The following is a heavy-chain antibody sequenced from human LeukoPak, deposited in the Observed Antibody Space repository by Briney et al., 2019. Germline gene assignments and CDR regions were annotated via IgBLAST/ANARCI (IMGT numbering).Heavy chain of an antibody. V-gene: IGHV1-46*04. D-gene: IGHD1-1*01. CDR3: ARDSTGNDAFDI. J-gene: IGHJ3*02. CDR2: INPSGGGT. CDR1: GYIFTTYY. Sequence: ASVKVSCKASGYIFTTYYMHWVRQAPGQGLEWMRIINPSGGGTSYAQKLQGRVTMTRDTSTSTVYMELSSLRSEDTAVYYCARDSTGNDAFDIWGQGTMVTVSS.